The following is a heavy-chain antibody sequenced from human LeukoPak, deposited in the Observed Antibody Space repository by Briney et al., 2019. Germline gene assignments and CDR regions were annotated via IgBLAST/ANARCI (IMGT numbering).Heavy chain of an antibody. Sequence: SETLSLTCNVSNYSISRGYFWGWVRQPPGKGLEWIGSIFHSGSTYYNPSLQSRVTISVDTSKNQFSLKLNSVTAADTAVYYCASFYCSGGSCYQYFSYYYMDVWGKGTTVTISS. D-gene: IGHD2-15*01. J-gene: IGHJ6*03. CDR1: NYSISRGYF. CDR2: IFHSGST. V-gene: IGHV4-38-2*02. CDR3: ASFYCSGGSCYQYFSYYYMDV.